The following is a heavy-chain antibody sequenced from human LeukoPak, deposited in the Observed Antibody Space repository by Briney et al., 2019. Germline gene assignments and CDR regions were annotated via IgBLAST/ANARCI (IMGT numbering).Heavy chain of an antibody. J-gene: IGHJ4*02. CDR1: GGSVSSYY. CDR2: IYYSGST. V-gene: IGHV4-59*02. Sequence: SETLSLTCTVSGGSVSSYYWSWIRQPPGKGLEWIGYIYYSGSTNYNPSLKSRVTISVDTSKNQFSLKLSSVTAADTAVYYCAREGYSYGLDYWGQGTLVTVSS. CDR3: AREGYSYGLDY. D-gene: IGHD5-18*01.